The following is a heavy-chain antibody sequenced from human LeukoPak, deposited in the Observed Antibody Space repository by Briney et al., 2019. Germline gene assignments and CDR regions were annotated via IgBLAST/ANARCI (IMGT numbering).Heavy chain of an antibody. CDR1: GFSFDDYA. V-gene: IGHV3-9*01. CDR2: ISRNSYNI. D-gene: IGHD3-9*01. Sequence: PGRSLRLSCEASGFSFDDYAMHWVRQAPGKGLEWVAGISRNSYNIAYGDSVKGRFTISRDNAKKSLSLQMNSLGTEDTAFYYSAKSRDDGTGYYYDYWGQGVLVTVAS. J-gene: IGHJ4*02. CDR3: AKSRDDGTGYYYDY.